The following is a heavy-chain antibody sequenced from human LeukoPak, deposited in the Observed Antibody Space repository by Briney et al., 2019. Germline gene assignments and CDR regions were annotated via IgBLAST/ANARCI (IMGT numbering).Heavy chain of an antibody. D-gene: IGHD4-17*01. CDR1: GYTFTSYD. Sequence: EASVKVSCKASGYTFTSYDINWVRQATGQGLEWMGWMNPNSGNTGYAQKFQGRGTITRNTSISTAYMELSSLRSEDPAVYFRARSQTYGDHPPFDYWGQGTLVTVSS. CDR3: ARSQTYGDHPPFDY. V-gene: IGHV1-8*03. J-gene: IGHJ4*02. CDR2: MNPNSGNT.